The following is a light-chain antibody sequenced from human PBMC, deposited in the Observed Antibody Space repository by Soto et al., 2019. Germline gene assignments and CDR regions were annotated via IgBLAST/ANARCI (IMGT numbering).Light chain of an antibody. Sequence: QSVLTQPTSVSGSPGQSITISRTGNHNDIGTYDYVSWYQQHPGRAPRLLIHGVTTRPSGISGRFSASKSGLTASLTISGLQPEDEADYYCSSFTSNRIYVFGPGTKVTV. CDR3: SSFTSNRIYV. V-gene: IGLV2-14*03. J-gene: IGLJ1*01. CDR1: HNDIGTYDY. CDR2: GVT.